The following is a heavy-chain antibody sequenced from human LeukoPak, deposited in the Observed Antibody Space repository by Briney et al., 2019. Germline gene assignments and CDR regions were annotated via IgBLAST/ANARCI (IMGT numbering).Heavy chain of an antibody. CDR3: TTDFGSGYYDSSGYVPHYYYYYYMDV. Sequence: GGSLRLSCAASGFTFSNAWMSWVRQAPGKGLEWVGRIKSKTDGGTTDYAAPVKGRFTISRDDSKNTLYLQMNSLKTEDTAVYYCTTDFGSGYYDSSGYVPHYYYYYYMDVWGKGTTVTVSS. CDR1: GFTFSNAW. CDR2: IKSKTDGGTT. D-gene: IGHD3-22*01. V-gene: IGHV3-15*01. J-gene: IGHJ6*03.